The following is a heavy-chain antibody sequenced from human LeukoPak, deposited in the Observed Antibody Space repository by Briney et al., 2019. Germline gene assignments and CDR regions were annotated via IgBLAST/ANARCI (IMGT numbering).Heavy chain of an antibody. CDR1: GFTFSGSA. V-gene: IGHV3-73*01. Sequence: GGSLRLSCAASGFTFSGSAMHWVRQASGKGLEWVGRIRSKANSYATAYAASVKGRFTISRDDSKNTAYLQMNGLRAEDTAVYFCARIYTPKHLHTTGATYDVFDIWGQGTMVTVSS. D-gene: IGHD1-1*01. CDR3: ARIYTPKHLHTTGATYDVFDI. J-gene: IGHJ3*02. CDR2: IRSKANSYAT.